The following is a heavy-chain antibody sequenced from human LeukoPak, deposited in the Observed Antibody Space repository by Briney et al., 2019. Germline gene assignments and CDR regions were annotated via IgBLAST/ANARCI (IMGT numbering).Heavy chain of an antibody. J-gene: IGHJ5*02. D-gene: IGHD2-2*01. Sequence: ASVKVSFKASGCTFTSYGISWVRQAPVQGLEWMGWITAYNGNTNYAQKLQGRVTMTTDTSTSTAYMELRSLRSDDTAVYYCARDHCSSISCYGRWFDPWGQGTLVTVSS. CDR1: GCTFTSYG. V-gene: IGHV1-18*04. CDR2: ITAYNGNT. CDR3: ARDHCSSISCYGRWFDP.